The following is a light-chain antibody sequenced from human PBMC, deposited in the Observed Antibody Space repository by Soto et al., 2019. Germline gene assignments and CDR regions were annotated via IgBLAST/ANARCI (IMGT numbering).Light chain of an antibody. Sequence: EIVLTQSPATLSVSPGERATLSCRASQSVSSYLAWYQQKPGQAPRLLIYDASNRYTGIPARFSGSGSGTDFTLTINSLEPEDFAVYYCQQRSKWPITFGQGTRVEMK. J-gene: IGKJ5*01. CDR2: DAS. CDR3: QQRSKWPIT. V-gene: IGKV3-11*01. CDR1: QSVSSY.